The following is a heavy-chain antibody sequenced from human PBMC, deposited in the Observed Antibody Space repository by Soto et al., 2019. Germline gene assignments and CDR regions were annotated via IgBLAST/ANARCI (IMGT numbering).Heavy chain of an antibody. V-gene: IGHV1-18*04. CDR2: LSAYTGNK. D-gene: IGHD2-2*01. J-gene: IGHJ4*02. CDR1: GYTFTSYG. CDR3: ARDISSTSCYGCFGGY. Sequence: ASVKVSCKASGYTFTSYGISGVRQAPGQGLEWMGWLSAYTGNKNYAQKLQGRVTMTTDTSTTTAYMELRSLRSDDTAVYYCARDISSTSCYGCFGGYWGQGTLVTVSS.